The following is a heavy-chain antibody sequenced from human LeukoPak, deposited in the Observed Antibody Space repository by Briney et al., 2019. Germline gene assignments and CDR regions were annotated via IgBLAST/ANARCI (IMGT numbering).Heavy chain of an antibody. CDR3: AKDFSVKWELLIGH. Sequence: GGSLRLSCAASGFSFNNYGMHWVRQAPGKGLEWVAFIRYDGSKKYYADSVKGRFTISRDKSKDTLSLQMNSLRAEDTAVYYCAKDFSVKWELLIGHWGQGTLVTVSS. J-gene: IGHJ4*02. CDR2: IRYDGSKK. D-gene: IGHD1-26*01. V-gene: IGHV3-30*02. CDR1: GFSFNNYG.